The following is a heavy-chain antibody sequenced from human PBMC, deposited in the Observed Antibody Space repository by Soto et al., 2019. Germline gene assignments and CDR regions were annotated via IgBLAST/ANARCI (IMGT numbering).Heavy chain of an antibody. CDR2: IWYDGSNK. D-gene: IGHD6-13*01. Sequence: GGSLRLSCAASGFTFSSYGMHWVRQAPGKGLEWVAVIWYDGSNKYYADSVKGRFTISRDNSKNTLYLQMNSLRAEDTAVYYCARALGTSSSQKLYYYYYYGMDVWGQGTTVTVSS. CDR3: ARALGTSSSQKLYYYYYYGMDV. CDR1: GFTFSSYG. V-gene: IGHV3-33*01. J-gene: IGHJ6*02.